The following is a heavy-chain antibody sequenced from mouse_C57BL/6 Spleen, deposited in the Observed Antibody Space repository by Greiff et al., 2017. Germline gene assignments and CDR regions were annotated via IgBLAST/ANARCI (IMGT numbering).Heavy chain of an antibody. CDR2: IYPGDGDT. CDR1: GYAFSSYW. Sequence: LVESGAELVKPGASVKISCKASGYAFSSYWMNWVKQRPGKGLEWIGQIYPGDGDTNYNGKFKGKATLTADKSSSTAYMQLSSLTSEDSAVYFCARAGSNYAMDYWGQGTSVTVSS. CDR3: ARAGSNYAMDY. V-gene: IGHV1-80*01. J-gene: IGHJ4*01. D-gene: IGHD5-1*01.